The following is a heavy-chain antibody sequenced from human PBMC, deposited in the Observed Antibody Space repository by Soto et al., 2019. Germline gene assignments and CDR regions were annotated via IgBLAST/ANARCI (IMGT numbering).Heavy chain of an antibody. CDR3: ARSGYSYGPNPLLY. CDR2: IYYSGST. CDR1: GGSISSYY. V-gene: IGHV4-59*12. J-gene: IGHJ4*02. D-gene: IGHD5-18*01. Sequence: SETLSLTCTVSGGSISSYYWSWTRQPPGRGLEWIGYIYYSGSTNYNPSLKSRVTISVDTSKNQFSLKLSSVTAADTAVYYCARSGYSYGPNPLLYWVQGTLVTVS.